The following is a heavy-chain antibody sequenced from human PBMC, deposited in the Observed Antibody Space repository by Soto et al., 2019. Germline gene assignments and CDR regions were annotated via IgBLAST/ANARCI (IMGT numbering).Heavy chain of an antibody. J-gene: IGHJ4*02. CDR3: ARHSGESSGYYYSPFDY. D-gene: IGHD3-22*01. Sequence: PSETLSLTCTVSGGSISSGGYYWSWIRQHPGKGLEWIGYIYYSGSTYYNPSLKSRVTISVDTSKNQFSLKLSSVTAADTAVYYCARHSGESSGYYYSPFDYWGQGTLVTVSS. CDR2: IYYSGST. CDR1: GGSISSGGYY. V-gene: IGHV4-39*01.